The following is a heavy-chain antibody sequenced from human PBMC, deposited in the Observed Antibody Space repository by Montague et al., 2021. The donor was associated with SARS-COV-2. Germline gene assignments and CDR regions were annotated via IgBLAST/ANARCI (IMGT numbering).Heavy chain of an antibody. CDR3: ARTEYNWNDWFDP. D-gene: IGHD1-20*01. V-gene: IGHV4-59*13. Sequence: SETLSLTCSVAGGSISSYYWSWIRQPPGKGLEWIGYIFHGGITXXXHSXKGRVTISVDMSKNQFSLQLNSVTAADSAVYYCARTEYNWNDWFDPWGQGTLVTVSS. J-gene: IGHJ5*02. CDR2: IFHGGIT. CDR1: GGSISSYY.